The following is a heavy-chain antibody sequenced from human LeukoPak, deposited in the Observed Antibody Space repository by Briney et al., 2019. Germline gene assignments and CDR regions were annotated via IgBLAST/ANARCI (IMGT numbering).Heavy chain of an antibody. D-gene: IGHD5-18*01. CDR2: ISYDGSNK. J-gene: IGHJ4*02. CDR1: GFSFSTYG. CDR3: AKAKIAYSYNYFDY. Sequence: GGSLRLSCAASGFSFSTYGIHWVRQAPGKGLEWVAVISYDGSNKNFADSVKGRFTISRDNSKNTVYLQMNSLRPEDTAVYYCAKAKIAYSYNYFDYWGQGTLVTVSS. V-gene: IGHV3-30*18.